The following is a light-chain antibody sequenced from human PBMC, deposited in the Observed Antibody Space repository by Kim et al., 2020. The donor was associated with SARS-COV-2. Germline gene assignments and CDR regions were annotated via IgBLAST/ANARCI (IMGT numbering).Light chain of an antibody. CDR2: YNS. CDR3: QVWDSSSDHRV. CDR1: NIGSKS. J-gene: IGLJ3*02. Sequence: AQVKTARITCGGNNIGSKSVHCYQQKPGQAPVLVIYYNSDRPSRIPERFSGANSGNTATLTISRVEAGDEADYYCQVWDSSSDHRVFGGGTQLTVL. V-gene: IGLV3-21*04.